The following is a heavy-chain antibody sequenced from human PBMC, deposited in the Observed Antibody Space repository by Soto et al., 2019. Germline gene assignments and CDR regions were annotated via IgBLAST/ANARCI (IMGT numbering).Heavy chain of an antibody. CDR3: TRDASRDSSARGWFDP. CDR1: GFTFRSFT. CDR2: ISSNSAYI. V-gene: IGHV3-21*01. D-gene: IGHD6-13*01. Sequence: KSGGSLRLSCAASGFTFRSFTMNWVRQAPGQGLEWVSTISSNSAYIYYTDALRGRFTISRDNANNSLHLQMNSLRAEDTAVYYCTRDASRDSSARGWFDPWGPGTLVTVSS. J-gene: IGHJ5*02.